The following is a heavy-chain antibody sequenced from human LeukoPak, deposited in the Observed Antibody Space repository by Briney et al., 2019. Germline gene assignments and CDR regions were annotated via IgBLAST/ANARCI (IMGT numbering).Heavy chain of an antibody. CDR3: ARDHRYYYDSSGPPMGYGMDV. CDR2: ISSSSSYI. V-gene: IGHV3-21*01. D-gene: IGHD3-22*01. CDR1: GLIFSSSW. J-gene: IGHJ6*02. Sequence: GGSLRLSCAVSGLIFSSSWMDWVRQAPGKGLEWVSSISSSSSYIYYADSVKGRFTISRDNAKNSLYLQMNSLRAEDTAVYYCARDHRYYYDSSGPPMGYGMDVWGQGTTVTVSS.